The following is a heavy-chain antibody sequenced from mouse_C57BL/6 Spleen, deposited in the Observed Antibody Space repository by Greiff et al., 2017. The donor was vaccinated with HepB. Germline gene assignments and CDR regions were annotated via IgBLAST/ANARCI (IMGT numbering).Heavy chain of an antibody. Sequence: QVQLKESGPELVKPGASVKISCKASGYAFSSSWMNWVKQRPGKGLEWIGRIYPGDGDTNYNGKFKGKATLTADKSSSTAYMQLSSLTSEDSAVYFCAGYYGAWFAYWGQGTLVTVSA. CDR3: AGYYGAWFAY. CDR2: IYPGDGDT. CDR1: GYAFSSSW. V-gene: IGHV1-82*01. D-gene: IGHD1-1*01. J-gene: IGHJ3*01.